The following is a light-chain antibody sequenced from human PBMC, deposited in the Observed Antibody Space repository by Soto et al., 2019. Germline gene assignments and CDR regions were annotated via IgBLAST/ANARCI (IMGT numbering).Light chain of an antibody. CDR2: DVN. CDR3: TSWTTSTTMI. V-gene: IGLV2-14*03. Sequence: QSALTQPASVSGSAGQSITISCTGTSSDIGGYNFVSWYQQHPGKAPKLMLYDVNIRPSGVSNRFSGSKSGNTASLTISGLQAEDEADYYCTSWTTSTTMIFGGGTKLTVL. J-gene: IGLJ2*01. CDR1: SSDIGGYNF.